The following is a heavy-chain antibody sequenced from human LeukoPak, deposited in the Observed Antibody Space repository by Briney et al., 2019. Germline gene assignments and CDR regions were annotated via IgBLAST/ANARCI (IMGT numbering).Heavy chain of an antibody. CDR1: GGSISSSSYY. CDR3: ARHPPGDCCSSTSCPNWFDP. Sequence: PSETLSLTCTVSGGSISSSSYYWGWIRQPPGKGLEWIGSIYYSGSTYYNPSLKSRVTISVGTSKNQFSLKLSSVTAADTAVYHCARHPPGDCCSSTSCPNWFDPWGQGTLVTVSS. D-gene: IGHD2-2*01. V-gene: IGHV4-39*01. CDR2: IYYSGST. J-gene: IGHJ5*02.